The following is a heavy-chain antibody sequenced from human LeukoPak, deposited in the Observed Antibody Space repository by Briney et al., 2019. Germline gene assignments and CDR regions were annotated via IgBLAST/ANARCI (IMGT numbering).Heavy chain of an antibody. Sequence: GGSLRLSCAASGFTFSSYGMHWVRQAPGKGLEWVAFIRYDGSNKYYADSVKGRFTISRDNSKNTLYLQMNSLRAEDTAVYYCAKDLRDYVWGSYPAWGQGTLVTVSS. V-gene: IGHV3-30*02. CDR3: AKDLRDYVWGSYPA. J-gene: IGHJ5*02. CDR1: GFTFSSYG. D-gene: IGHD3-16*02. CDR2: IRYDGSNK.